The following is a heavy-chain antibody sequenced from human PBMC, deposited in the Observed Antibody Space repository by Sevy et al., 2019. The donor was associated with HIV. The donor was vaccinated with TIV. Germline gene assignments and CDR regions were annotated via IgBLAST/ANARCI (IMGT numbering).Heavy chain of an antibody. D-gene: IGHD6-19*01. CDR2: NSAYNGNK. CDR1: GYTFTSYG. CDR3: AREVAGPDY. Sequence: ASVKVSCQASGYTFTSYGISWVRQAPGQGLEWMGWNSAYNGNKNYAKKLQGRVTMTTDTSTSPAYMELRSLRSDDTAVYYCAREVAGPDYWGQGTLVTVSS. J-gene: IGHJ4*02. V-gene: IGHV1-18*04.